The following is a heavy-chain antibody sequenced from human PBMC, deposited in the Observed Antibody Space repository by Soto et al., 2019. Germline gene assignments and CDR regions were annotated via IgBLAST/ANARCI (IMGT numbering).Heavy chain of an antibody. D-gene: IGHD2-15*01. J-gene: IGHJ5*02. CDR1: GGSFSGYY. CDR3: ARGVDIVVVVAATPRWFDP. V-gene: IGHV4-34*01. Sequence: PSETLSLTCAVYGGSFSGYYWSWIRQPPGKGLEWIGEINHSGSTNYNPSLKSRVTISVDTSKNQFSLKLSSVTAADTAVYYCARGVDIVVVVAATPRWFDPWGQGTLVTVSS. CDR2: INHSGST.